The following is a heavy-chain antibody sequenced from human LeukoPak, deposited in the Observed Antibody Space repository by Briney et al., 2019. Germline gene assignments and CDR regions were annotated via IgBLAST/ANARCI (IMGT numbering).Heavy chain of an antibody. CDR1: GGSFSGYH. V-gene: IGHV4-34*01. J-gene: IGHJ4*02. CDR3: ARGDPTNFDY. CDR2: INHSGST. Sequence: PSETLSLTCAVYGGSFSGYHWSWIRQPPGKGLEWIGEINHSGSTNYNPSLKSRVTISVDTSKNQFSLKLSSVTAADTAVYYCARGDPTNFDYWGQGTLVTVSS.